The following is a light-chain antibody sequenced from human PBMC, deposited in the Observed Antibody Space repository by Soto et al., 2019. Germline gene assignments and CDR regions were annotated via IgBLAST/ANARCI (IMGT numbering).Light chain of an antibody. CDR2: GAS. Sequence: EIVLTQSPGTLSLSPGERATLSCRASQSVISSSLAWYQQKPGQAPGLHIYGASTRATGVPDRFSGSGSGTAFTLTISRLEPEDFAVYYCQQYGSSPQTFGQGTKVEIK. CDR1: QSVISSS. V-gene: IGKV3-20*01. CDR3: QQYGSSPQT. J-gene: IGKJ1*01.